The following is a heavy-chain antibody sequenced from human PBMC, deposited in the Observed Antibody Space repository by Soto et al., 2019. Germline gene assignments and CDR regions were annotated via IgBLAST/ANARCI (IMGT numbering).Heavy chain of an antibody. CDR1: GYTFTSYA. V-gene: IGHV1-3*01. J-gene: IGHJ4*02. CDR2: INAGNGNT. D-gene: IGHD4-17*01. CDR3: VRDVGDYGFDY. Sequence: ASVEVSCKASGYTFTSYAMHWVRQAPGQRLEWMGWINAGNGNTKYSQKFQGRVTITRDTSASTAYMELSSLRSEDTALYYCVRDVGDYGFDYWGQGTLVTVSS.